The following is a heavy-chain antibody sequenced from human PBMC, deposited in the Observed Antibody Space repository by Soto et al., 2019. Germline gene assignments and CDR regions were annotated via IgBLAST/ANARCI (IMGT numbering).Heavy chain of an antibody. Sequence: SETLSLTCTVSGGSISTYYWSWVRQSPGKGLEWIGYIFYSDNTNYNPSLKSRVTISVDTSKNQFSLKLSSVTAADTAVYYCARNYGHAFDIWGQGTMVTVSS. D-gene: IGHD1-7*01. V-gene: IGHV4-59*01. CDR3: ARNYGHAFDI. CDR2: IFYSDNT. J-gene: IGHJ3*02. CDR1: GGSISTYY.